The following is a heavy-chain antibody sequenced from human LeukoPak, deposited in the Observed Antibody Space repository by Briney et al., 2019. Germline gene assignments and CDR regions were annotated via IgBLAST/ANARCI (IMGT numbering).Heavy chain of an antibody. CDR1: VYTFTSYD. J-gene: IGHJ5*02. D-gene: IGHD1-26*01. V-gene: IGHV1-8*01. Sequence: ASVKVSCKASVYTFTSYDINWVRQATGQGLEWMGWMNPNSGNTGYAQKFQGRVTMTRNTSISTTYMEMSSLRSEDTAVYYCASGAPSYSGSYSSWGQGTLVTVSS. CDR2: MNPNSGNT. CDR3: ASGAPSYSGSYSS.